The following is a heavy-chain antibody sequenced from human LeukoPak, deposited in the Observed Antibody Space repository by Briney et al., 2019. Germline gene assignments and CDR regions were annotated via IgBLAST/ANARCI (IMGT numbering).Heavy chain of an antibody. J-gene: IGHJ4*02. CDR2: MNPNSGNT. V-gene: IGHV1-8*01. CDR1: GYTLTSYD. CDR3: ARGLGCTNGVCYNY. Sequence: ASVKVSCKASGYTLTSYDINWVRQATGQGLEWMGWMNPNSGNTGYAQKFQGRVTMTRNTSISTAYMELSSLRSEDTAVYYCARGLGCTNGVCYNYWGQGTLVTVSS. D-gene: IGHD2-8*01.